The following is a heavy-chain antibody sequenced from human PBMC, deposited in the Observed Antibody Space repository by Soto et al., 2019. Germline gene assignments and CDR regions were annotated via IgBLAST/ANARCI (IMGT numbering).Heavy chain of an antibody. CDR2: IWYDGSNK. CDR3: AIETQSSGYYLHFFDY. D-gene: IGHD3-22*01. Sequence: GGSLRLSCAASGFTFSSYGMHWVRQAPGKGLEWVAVIWYDGSNKYYADSVKGRFTISRDNSKNTLYLQMNSLRAEDTAVYYCAIETQSSGYYLHFFDYWGQGTLVTVSS. CDR1: GFTFSSYG. J-gene: IGHJ4*02. V-gene: IGHV3-30*02.